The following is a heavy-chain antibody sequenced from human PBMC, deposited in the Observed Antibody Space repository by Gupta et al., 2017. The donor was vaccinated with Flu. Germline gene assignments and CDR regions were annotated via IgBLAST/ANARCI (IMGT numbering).Heavy chain of an antibody. D-gene: IGHD5-24*01. Sequence: EQVVESGGGVVHPGRSLRLSCVASGFSFSNYGIHWVRQAPGKGLEWVAVISYDGSNEYYADSGKGRFSISRDNSRNTLYLQMNSLRTEDTAVYYCAKDWKGNRNNYGMNVWGPGTTVIVSS. CDR1: GFSFSNYG. CDR3: AKDWKGNRNNYGMNV. CDR2: ISYDGSNE. J-gene: IGHJ6*02. V-gene: IGHV3-30*18.